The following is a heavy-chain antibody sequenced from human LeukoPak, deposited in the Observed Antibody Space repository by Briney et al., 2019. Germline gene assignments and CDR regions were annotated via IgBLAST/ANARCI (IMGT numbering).Heavy chain of an antibody. CDR2: IYWDVDK. CDR1: GFSLSTSGVG. V-gene: IGHV2-5*02. Sequence: SGPTLVKPTQTLTLTCTFSGFSLSTSGVGVGWIRQPPGKALAWLALIYWDVDKRYSPSLKSRLTITKDTSKNQVVLTMTNMDPVDTATYYCAHYSYYDSSGYYLDYWGQGTLVTVSS. J-gene: IGHJ4*02. CDR3: AHYSYYDSSGYYLDY. D-gene: IGHD3-22*01.